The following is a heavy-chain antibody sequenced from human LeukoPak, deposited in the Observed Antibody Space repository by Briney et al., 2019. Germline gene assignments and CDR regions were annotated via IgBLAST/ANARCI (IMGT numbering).Heavy chain of an antibody. V-gene: IGHV3-21*01. J-gene: IGHJ5*02. CDR1: GFTFSSST. CDR3: ARDLNYHDSSGYYH. D-gene: IGHD3-22*01. Sequence: PGGSLRLSCAASGFTFSSSTMNWVRQAPGKGLEWVSSISTSSTYIYYADSVKGRFTISRDNVKNSLYLQMNSLRAEDTAVYYCARDLNYHDSSGYYHWGQGTLVTVSS. CDR2: ISTSSTYI.